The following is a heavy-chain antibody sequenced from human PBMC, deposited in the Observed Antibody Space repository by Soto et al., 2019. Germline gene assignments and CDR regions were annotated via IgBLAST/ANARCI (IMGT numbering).Heavy chain of an antibody. CDR3: ARAGIAALWDY. Sequence: EVQLVESGGGLVQPGGSLRLSCAASGFTFSSYDMHWVRQATGKGLEWVSTIGPAGDTYYPGSVKGRFTISRENAKNSLYLQMNRLRAGDTAVYYCARAGIAALWDYWGQGTLVTVSS. CDR2: IGPAGDT. D-gene: IGHD6-13*01. J-gene: IGHJ4*02. V-gene: IGHV3-13*04. CDR1: GFTFSSYD.